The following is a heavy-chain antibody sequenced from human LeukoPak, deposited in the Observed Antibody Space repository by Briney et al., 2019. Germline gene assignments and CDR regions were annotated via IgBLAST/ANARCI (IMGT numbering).Heavy chain of an antibody. CDR2: VYYSGTT. CDR3: ARNASSLGAGAFDI. CDR1: RGSFRNYY. V-gene: IGHV4-34*01. D-gene: IGHD2-2*01. Sequence: PQSLSLTPAVYRGSFRNYYWSGIRPPPRQGLEWIGTVYYSGTTYYNPSIKSRVTTSVDTSNNQSSLKLSSVTSADTAVYYCARNASSLGAGAFDIWGQGTMATVSS. J-gene: IGHJ3*02.